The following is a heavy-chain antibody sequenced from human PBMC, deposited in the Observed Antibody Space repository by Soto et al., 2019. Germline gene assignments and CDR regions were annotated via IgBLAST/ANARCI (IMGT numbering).Heavy chain of an antibody. CDR1: GGSISSGGYY. CDR3: ARGSSWYMYFDY. V-gene: IGHV4-31*03. CDR2: IYYSGSS. J-gene: IGHJ4*02. D-gene: IGHD6-13*01. Sequence: QVQLQESGPGLVKPSQTLSLTCTVSGGSISSGGYYWSWIRQHPGKGLEWIGYIYYSGSSYYNPSLKSRVTISVDTSKNQFSLKLSSVTAADTAVYYCARGSSWYMYFDYWGQGTLVTVSS.